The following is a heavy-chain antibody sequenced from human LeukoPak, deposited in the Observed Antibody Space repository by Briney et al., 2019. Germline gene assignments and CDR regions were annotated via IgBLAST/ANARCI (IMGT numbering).Heavy chain of an antibody. V-gene: IGHV4-4*09. CDR3: ATSNEAKIAPFDH. D-gene: IGHD5-12*01. J-gene: IGHJ4*02. Sequence: SKTLSLTCTVSGVSMSAYQWSWVRQSPEKGLEWIGCINTKGETSYNPSLKSRVTTSVDTSKSQFSLRLTSVTAADTAVYYCATSNEAKIAPFDHWGQGAPVTVSS. CDR1: GVSMSAYQ. CDR2: INTKGET.